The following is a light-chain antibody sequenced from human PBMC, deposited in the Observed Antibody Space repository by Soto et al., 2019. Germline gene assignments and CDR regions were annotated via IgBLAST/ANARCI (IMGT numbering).Light chain of an antibody. V-gene: IGLV1-47*02. CDR1: SSNIGSNY. CDR2: SNN. J-gene: IGLJ2*01. CDR3: AARQDRRSGL. Sequence: QLVLTQPPSASGTPGQRVTISCSGSSSNIGSNYVYWYQQLPGTAPKLLIYSNNQRPSGVPDRSSGSKSGTSASLAISGLRSEGGDTYYCAARQDRRSGLFGGG.